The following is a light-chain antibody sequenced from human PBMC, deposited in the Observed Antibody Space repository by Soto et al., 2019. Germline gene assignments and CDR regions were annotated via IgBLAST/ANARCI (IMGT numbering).Light chain of an antibody. CDR3: SSYTSSSTS. CDR1: SSDVGGYNY. Sequence: SALTQPASESGSPGQSVTISCTGTSSDVGGYNYVSWYQQHPGKAPKLMIYDVSNRPSGVSNRFSGSKSGNTASLTISGLQAEDEADYYCSSYTSSSTSFGTGNKVTVL. V-gene: IGLV2-14*01. CDR2: DVS. J-gene: IGLJ1*01.